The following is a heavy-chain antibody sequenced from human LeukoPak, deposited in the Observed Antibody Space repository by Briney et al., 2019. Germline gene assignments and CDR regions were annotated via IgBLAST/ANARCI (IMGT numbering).Heavy chain of an antibody. V-gene: IGHV3-20*04. D-gene: IGHD3-10*01. Sequence: GGSLRLSCVASGFTFDDYGMSWVRQAPGKGLEWVSGINWNGGSTGYADSVKGRFTISRDNAKNSLYLQMNRLRDEDTALYYCARGPPYYYGSGSRLRGVFDIWGQGTMVTVSS. CDR3: ARGPPYYYGSGSRLRGVFDI. CDR1: GFTFDDYG. CDR2: INWNGGST. J-gene: IGHJ3*02.